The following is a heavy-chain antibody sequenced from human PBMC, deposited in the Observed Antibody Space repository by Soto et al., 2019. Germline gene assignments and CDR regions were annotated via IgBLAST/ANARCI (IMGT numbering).Heavy chain of an antibody. CDR3: ANEAVALNQTSDY. V-gene: IGHV1-69*13. J-gene: IGHJ4*02. CDR2: IIPIFGTA. Sequence: SVKVSCKASGGTFSSYAISWVRQAPGQGLEWMGGIIPIFGTANYAQKFQGRVTITADESTSTAYMELSSLRSEDTAVYYCANEAVALNQTSDYRGQGTLVTVSS. CDR1: GGTFSSYA. D-gene: IGHD6-19*01.